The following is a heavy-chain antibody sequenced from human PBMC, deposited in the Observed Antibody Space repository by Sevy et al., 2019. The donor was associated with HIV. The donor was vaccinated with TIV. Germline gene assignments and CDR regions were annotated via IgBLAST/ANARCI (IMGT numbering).Heavy chain of an antibody. V-gene: IGHV3-23*01. CDR3: VKGGSISATGNDAFDI. CDR2: IHNSGDTT. CDR1: GFTFSNYG. D-gene: IGHD6-13*01. Sequence: GGSLRLSCAASGFTFSNYGMIWVRQAPGKGLEWVSVIHNSGDTTYYADSVKGRFTISRDNSENTLYLQMNSLRAEDTAVYYCVKGGSISATGNDAFDIWGQGTMVTVSS. J-gene: IGHJ3*02.